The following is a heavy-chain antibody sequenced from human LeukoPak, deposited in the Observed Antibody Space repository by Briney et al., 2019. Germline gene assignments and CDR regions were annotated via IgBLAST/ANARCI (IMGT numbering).Heavy chain of an antibody. CDR2: ISSSGSTI. J-gene: IGHJ6*02. D-gene: IGHD6-19*01. Sequence: PGGSLRLSCAASGFTFSSYEMNWVRQAPGKGLEWVSYISSSGSTIYYADSVKGRFTISRDNAENSLYLQMNSLRAEDTAVYYCAREWLLCMDVWGQGTTVTVSS. CDR1: GFTFSSYE. CDR3: AREWLLCMDV. V-gene: IGHV3-48*03.